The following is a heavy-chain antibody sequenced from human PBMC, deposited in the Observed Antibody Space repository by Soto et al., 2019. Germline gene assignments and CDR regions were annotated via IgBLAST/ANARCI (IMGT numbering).Heavy chain of an antibody. CDR3: AHSFGSSWSLGTNWFDP. J-gene: IGHJ5*02. V-gene: IGHV2-5*02. D-gene: IGHD6-13*01. CDR2: IYWDDDK. CDR1: GFSLSTSGVG. Sequence: SGPTLVNPTQTLTLTCTFSGFSLSTSGVGVGWIRQPPGKALEWLALIYWDDDKRYSPSLKSRLTITKDTSKNQVVLTMTNMDPVDTATYYCAHSFGSSWSLGTNWFDPWGQGTLVTVSS.